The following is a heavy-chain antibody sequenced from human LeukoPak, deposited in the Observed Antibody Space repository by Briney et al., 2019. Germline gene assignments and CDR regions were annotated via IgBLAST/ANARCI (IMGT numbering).Heavy chain of an antibody. D-gene: IGHD5-24*01. Sequence: ASVKVSCKASGYTFTSYGISWVRQAPGQGLEWMGWISAYNGNTNYAQKLQGRVTMTTDTSTSTAYMGLRSLRSDDTAVYYCARVERWLQFYYFDYWGQGTLVTVSS. V-gene: IGHV1-18*01. J-gene: IGHJ4*02. CDR2: ISAYNGNT. CDR3: ARVERWLQFYYFDY. CDR1: GYTFTSYG.